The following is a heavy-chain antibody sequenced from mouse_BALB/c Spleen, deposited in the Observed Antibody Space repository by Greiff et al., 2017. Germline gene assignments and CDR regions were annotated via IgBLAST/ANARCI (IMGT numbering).Heavy chain of an antibody. Sequence: EVKLQQSGAELVKPGASVKLSCTASGFNIKDTYMHWVKQRPEQGLEWIGRIDPANGNTKYDPKFQGKATITADTSSNTAYLQLSSLTSEDTAVYYCASEGKGQYYAMDYWGQGTSVTVSS. V-gene: IGHV14-3*02. D-gene: IGHD3-3*01. CDR1: GFNIKDTY. CDR2: IDPANGNT. CDR3: ASEGKGQYYAMDY. J-gene: IGHJ4*01.